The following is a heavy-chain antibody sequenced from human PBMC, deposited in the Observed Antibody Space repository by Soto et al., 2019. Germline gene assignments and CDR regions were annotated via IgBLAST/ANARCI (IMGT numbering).Heavy chain of an antibody. Sequence: EVQLVETGGGLIQPGGSLRLSCAASGFTVSSHYMNWVRQAPGKGLEWVSVIYSGGSTYYADSLKGRFTIYRDNYKHTLYLQMNSLRAEDTAVYYGAREGAVGATGSFDYWGQGTLVTVS. J-gene: IGHJ4*02. V-gene: IGHV3-53*02. CDR2: IYSGGST. D-gene: IGHD1-26*01. CDR3: AREGAVGATGSFDY. CDR1: GFTVSSHY.